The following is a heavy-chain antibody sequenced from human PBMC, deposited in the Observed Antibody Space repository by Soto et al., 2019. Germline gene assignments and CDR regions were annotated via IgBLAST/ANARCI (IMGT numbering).Heavy chain of an antibody. J-gene: IGHJ5*02. CDR2: INPNSGGT. CDR3: ARDFGYSSSASWFDH. Sequence: ASVKVSCKASGYTFTGYYMHWVRQAPGQGLEWMGWINPNSGGTNYAQKFQGWVTMTRDTSISTAYMELSRLRSDDTAVYYCARDFGYSSSASWFDHWGQGTLVTVSS. CDR1: GYTFTGYY. D-gene: IGHD6-6*01. V-gene: IGHV1-2*04.